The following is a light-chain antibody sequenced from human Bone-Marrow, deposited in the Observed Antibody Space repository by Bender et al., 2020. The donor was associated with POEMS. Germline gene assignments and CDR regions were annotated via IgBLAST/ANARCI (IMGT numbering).Light chain of an antibody. J-gene: IGLJ3*02. CDR1: SDDVGTYTH. CDR2: DVT. Sequence: QSALTQPHSVSGSPGQSVTISCTGTSDDVGTYTHVSWYQQHPGESPKLIIYDVTNRPSGVPDRFSGAKSGNTASLIISGLQAEDEADYYCSSFTSSSTLVFGGGTKLTVL. CDR3: SSFTSSSTLV. V-gene: IGLV2-11*01.